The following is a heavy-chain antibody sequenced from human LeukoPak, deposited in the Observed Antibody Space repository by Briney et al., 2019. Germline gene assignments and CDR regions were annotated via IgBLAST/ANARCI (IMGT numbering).Heavy chain of an antibody. Sequence: GGSLRLSCAASGFTFSSYSMNWVRQAPGKGLEWVSSISSSSSYIYYADSVMGRFTISRDNAKNSLYLQMNSLRAEDTAVYYCARVEDSSGPYYYYYGMDVWGQGTTVTVSS. CDR1: GFTFSSYS. J-gene: IGHJ6*02. D-gene: IGHD3-22*01. CDR3: ARVEDSSGPYYYYYGMDV. CDR2: ISSSSSYI. V-gene: IGHV3-21*01.